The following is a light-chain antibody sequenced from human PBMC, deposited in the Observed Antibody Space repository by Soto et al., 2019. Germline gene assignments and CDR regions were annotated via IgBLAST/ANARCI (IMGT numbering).Light chain of an antibody. CDR3: QQYNNWPPIT. CDR2: GAS. CDR1: QSVSSK. J-gene: IGKJ5*01. V-gene: IGKV3-15*01. Sequence: IVMTQSPATLSVSRRERAPLHCRASQSVSSKLAWYQQKPGQAPRLLIYGASTRATGIPARFSGSGSGTEFTLTISSLQSEDFAVYYCQQYNNWPPITFGQGTRLEIK.